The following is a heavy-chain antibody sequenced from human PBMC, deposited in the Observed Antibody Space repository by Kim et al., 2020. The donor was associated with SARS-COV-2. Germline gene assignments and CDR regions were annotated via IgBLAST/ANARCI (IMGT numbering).Heavy chain of an antibody. J-gene: IGHJ4*02. V-gene: IGHV3-33*06. Sequence: GGSLRLSCAASGFTFSSYGMHWVRQAPGKGLEWVAVIWYDGSNKYYADSVKGRFTISRDNSKNTLYLQMNSMRAEDTAVFYCAKDHGPISGSYYAGLTYFDYWGQGTLVTVSS. CDR1: GFTFSSYG. CDR2: IWYDGSNK. CDR3: AKDHGPISGSYYAGLTYFDY. D-gene: IGHD1-26*01.